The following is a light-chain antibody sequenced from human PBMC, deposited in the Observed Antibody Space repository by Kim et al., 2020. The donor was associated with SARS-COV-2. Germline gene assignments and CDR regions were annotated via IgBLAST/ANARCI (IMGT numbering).Light chain of an antibody. Sequence: ASVGDRVTITCRASQGITNSLAWFQQKPGKAPKSLIYSSSNLQTGVPSKISGSGSGTLFTLTISSLQPEDFATYFRQQYHTYPRTFGQGTKVDIK. CDR2: SSS. J-gene: IGKJ1*01. CDR3: QQYHTYPRT. CDR1: QGITNS. V-gene: IGKV1-16*02.